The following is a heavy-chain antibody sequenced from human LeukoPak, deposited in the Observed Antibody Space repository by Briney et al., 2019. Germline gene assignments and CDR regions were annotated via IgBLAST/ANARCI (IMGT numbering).Heavy chain of an antibody. CDR3: GAFGYEAGIDL. Sequence: GGSLRLSCGASKFVFRNLWMTWVRQSPGNGLEWVANISPRGTETYYVDPFKGRFTISRDNARNLLFLQMNTLRADDTAVYFCGAFGYEAGIDLWGQGTLVAVSS. CDR2: ISPRGTET. D-gene: IGHD2-2*01. J-gene: IGHJ4*02. V-gene: IGHV3-7*01. CDR1: KFVFRNLW.